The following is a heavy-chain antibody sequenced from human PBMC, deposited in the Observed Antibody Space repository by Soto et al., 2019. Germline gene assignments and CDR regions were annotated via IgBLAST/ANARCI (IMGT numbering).Heavy chain of an antibody. CDR3: ARHGITGSYYDAFDI. CDR1: GGSISSSRCH. J-gene: IGHJ3*02. D-gene: IGHD1-26*01. CDR2: IKYSGTT. Sequence: PSETLSLTCTVSGGSISSSRCHWGWIRQPPGKGLEWIASIKYSGTTFYKPSLKSRITLSVETSKKQFALKQKYVTAAKTAVYNCARHGITGSYYDAFDIWGQGTMVTVSS. V-gene: IGHV4-39*01.